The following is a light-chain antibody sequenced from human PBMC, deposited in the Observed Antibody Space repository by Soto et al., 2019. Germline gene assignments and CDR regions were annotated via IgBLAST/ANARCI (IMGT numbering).Light chain of an antibody. CDR1: QAISND. V-gene: IGKV1-6*01. CDR2: ETS. Sequence: AIQMTQSPSSLFVSVGDRVTISCRASQAISNDLAWYQQKPGKAPILLIYETSTLRSGVPSRFSGSRSGTDFTLTISSLQSEDFATYYCLQDYNFPRTFGQGTKVEIK. CDR3: LQDYNFPRT. J-gene: IGKJ1*01.